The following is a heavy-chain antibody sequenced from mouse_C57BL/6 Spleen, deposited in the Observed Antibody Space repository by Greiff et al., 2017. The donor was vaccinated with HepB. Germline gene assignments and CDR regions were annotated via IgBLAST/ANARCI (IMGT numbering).Heavy chain of an antibody. CDR3: TTNYGNYFAY. CDR1: GFNIKDDY. D-gene: IGHD2-1*01. J-gene: IGHJ3*01. V-gene: IGHV14-4*01. CDR2: IDPENGDT. Sequence: EVQLQQSGAELVRPGASVKLSCTASGFNIKDDYMHWVKQRPEQGLEWIGWIDPENGDTEYASKFQGKATITADTSSNTAYLQLSSLTSEDTAVYYCTTNYGNYFAYWGQRTLVTVSA.